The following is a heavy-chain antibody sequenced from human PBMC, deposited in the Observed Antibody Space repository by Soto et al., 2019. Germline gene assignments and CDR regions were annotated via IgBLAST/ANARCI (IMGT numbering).Heavy chain of an antibody. CDR2: ISGGGDNT. D-gene: IGHD6-19*01. J-gene: IGHJ4*02. CDR3: VQEGSGCRKGPCVMY. Sequence: GGSLRLSCAASGFTFSSYAMSWVRQAPGKGLEWVSTISGGGDNTYYADSVKGRFTISRDNSKNTLFLQMNSLRVEDTAIYYCVQEGSGCRKGPCVMYWGQGTLVTVSS. V-gene: IGHV3-23*01. CDR1: GFTFSSYA.